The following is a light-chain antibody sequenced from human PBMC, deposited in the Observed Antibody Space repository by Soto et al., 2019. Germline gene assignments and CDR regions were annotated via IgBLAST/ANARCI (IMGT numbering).Light chain of an antibody. V-gene: IGKV3-20*01. CDR2: GAS. J-gene: IGKJ4*01. CDR3: QHYGSSPLTT. CDR1: QSFNSIY. Sequence: EIVMTQSPGTLSLSPGERATLSCRASQSFNSIYLAWYQHTPGQAHRLLIYGASSRATGTPDRCSGSGSGTDFSLTISRLEPEDFAIYYCQHYGSSPLTTFGGGTKVEI.